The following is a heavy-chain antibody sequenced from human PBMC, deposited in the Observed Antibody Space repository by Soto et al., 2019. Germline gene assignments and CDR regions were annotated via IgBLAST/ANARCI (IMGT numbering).Heavy chain of an antibody. Sequence: QVQLVQSGAEVKKPGASVKVSCKASGYTFSSYGINWVRQAPGQGLEWLGWVSPYDGYTNYAQILQGRVSMTTDTSTKAADMGVRSLRSDDTAVYYCARGGYYDSSGSRNYFYYGMNVWGQGTTVTVSS. CDR2: VSPYDGYT. CDR3: ARGGYYDSSGSRNYFYYGMNV. J-gene: IGHJ6*02. CDR1: GYTFSSYG. D-gene: IGHD3-22*01. V-gene: IGHV1-18*01.